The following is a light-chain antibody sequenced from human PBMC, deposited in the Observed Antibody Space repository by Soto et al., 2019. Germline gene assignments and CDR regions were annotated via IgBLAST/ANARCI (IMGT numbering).Light chain of an antibody. CDR1: QSISSW. CDR3: LQDYNYPRT. V-gene: IGKV1-6*01. Sequence: IQMPQSPSTLSASVGDRVTITCRASQSISSWLAWYQVKPGKAPKLLIYAASTLQSGVPSRFSGSASGTDFTLTISSLQPEDFATYYCLQDYNYPRTFGQGTKVDIK. J-gene: IGKJ1*01. CDR2: AAS.